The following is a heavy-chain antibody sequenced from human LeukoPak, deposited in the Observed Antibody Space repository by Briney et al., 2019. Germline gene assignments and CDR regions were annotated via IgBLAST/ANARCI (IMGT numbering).Heavy chain of an antibody. J-gene: IGHJ4*01. D-gene: IGHD6-13*01. CDR1: GGSVSSGSYY. Sequence: PSETLSLTCTVSGGSVSSGSYYWSWIRQPPGKGLEWIGYIYYSGSTNYNPSLKTRVTISVDTSKNQFSLKLSSVTATDTAVYYCARHGKSAGGSFFDSWGHGNLLTVSS. V-gene: IGHV4-61*01. CDR2: IYYSGST. CDR3: ARHGKSAGGSFFDS.